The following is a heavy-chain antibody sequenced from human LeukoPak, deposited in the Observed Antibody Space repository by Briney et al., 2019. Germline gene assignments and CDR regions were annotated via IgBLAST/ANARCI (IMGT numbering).Heavy chain of an antibody. CDR2: TYYRSKWYS. Sequence: SQTLSLTCAISGDSVSGNSAVWSWIRQSPSRGLEWLGRTYYRSKWYSDYAVSVKGRITINADTSKNQFSLQLNSVTPEDTAVYYCVSGSFFGSWGQGTLVIVSS. CDR1: GDSVSGNSAV. J-gene: IGHJ5*01. CDR3: VSGSFFGS. V-gene: IGHV6-1*01. D-gene: IGHD3-10*01.